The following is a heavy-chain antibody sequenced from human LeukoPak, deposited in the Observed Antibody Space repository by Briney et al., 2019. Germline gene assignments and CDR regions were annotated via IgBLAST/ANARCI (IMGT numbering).Heavy chain of an antibody. D-gene: IGHD3-10*01. CDR1: GGSISSGGYY. J-gene: IGHJ4*02. CDR2: IYCSGST. CDR3: GRSAPVRFGVFTQGEGIDF. Sequence: SETLSLTCTVSGGSISSGGYYWRWIRQHPGRSLEWIEYIYCSGSTYYNPSLKSRLTLSVYTAKNQFSLKLSSVTAADPAVYSRGRSAPVRFGVFTQGEGIDFWGQGTPVTVSS. V-gene: IGHV4-31*03.